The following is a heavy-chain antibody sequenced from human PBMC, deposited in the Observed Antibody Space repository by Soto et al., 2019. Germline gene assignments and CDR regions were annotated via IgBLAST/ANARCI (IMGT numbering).Heavy chain of an antibody. J-gene: IGHJ5*02. D-gene: IGHD4-4*01. CDR3: GTVFDL. Sequence: EEQVVESGGGLVQPGGSLRLSCAASGFIFTGHWMHWVRQGPGKGLDWVSGTNNDGGATFYADSVKGRFTISRDNSNNMVYLQMNSLGAEDSAVYYCGTVFDLWGHGTQVTVSS. CDR2: TNNDGGAT. V-gene: IGHV3-74*01. CDR1: GFIFTGHW.